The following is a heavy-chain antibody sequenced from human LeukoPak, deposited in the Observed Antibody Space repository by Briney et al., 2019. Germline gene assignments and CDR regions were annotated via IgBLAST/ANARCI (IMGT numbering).Heavy chain of an antibody. CDR1: GFTFSSYS. CDR2: IYSGGKT. Sequence: QPGGSLRLSCAASGFTFSSYSMNWVRQAPGKGLEWVSAIYSGGKTYYAESVKGRFTISRDNSKNTLYLQMNSLRAEDTAVYYCARDGSSGWSHDYWGQGALVTVSS. D-gene: IGHD6-19*01. V-gene: IGHV3-66*01. J-gene: IGHJ4*02. CDR3: ARDGSSGWSHDY.